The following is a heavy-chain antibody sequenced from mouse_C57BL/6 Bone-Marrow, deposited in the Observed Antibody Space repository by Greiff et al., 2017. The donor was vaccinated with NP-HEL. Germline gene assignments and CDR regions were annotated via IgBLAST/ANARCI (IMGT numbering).Heavy chain of an antibody. D-gene: IGHD4-1*02. CDR2: INPSSGYT. Sequence: QVQLQQSGAELAKPGASVKLSCKASGYTFTSYWMHWVKQRPGQGLEWNGYINPSSGYTKYNQKFKDKATLTTDKSSSTAYMQLSSLTYEYSAVYYCARYRASTGTRAMDYWGQGTSVTVSS. J-gene: IGHJ4*01. CDR1: GYTFTSYW. CDR3: ARYRASTGTRAMDY. V-gene: IGHV1-7*01.